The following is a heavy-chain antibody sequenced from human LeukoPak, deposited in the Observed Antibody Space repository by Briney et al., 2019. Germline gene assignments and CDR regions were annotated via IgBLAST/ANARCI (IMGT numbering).Heavy chain of an antibody. CDR1: GYTFTSNN. J-gene: IGHJ4*02. CDR2: MDPNSADT. V-gene: IGHV1-8*01. Sequence: ASVKVSCKASGYTFTSNNINWLRQAPGQGLEWMGWMDPNSADTAYAQKFQGRVAMTRDTSISTAYMELSSLRSEDTAVYYCARADTSGWFVDYWGQGTLVTVSS. D-gene: IGHD6-19*01. CDR3: ARADTSGWFVDY.